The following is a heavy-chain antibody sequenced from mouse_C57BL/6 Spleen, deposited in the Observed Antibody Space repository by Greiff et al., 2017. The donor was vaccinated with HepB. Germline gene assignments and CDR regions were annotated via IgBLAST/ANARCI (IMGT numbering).Heavy chain of an antibody. CDR1: GFSFNTYA. D-gene: IGHD6-1*01. Sequence: EVQLVESGGGLVQPKGSLKLSCAASGFSFNTYAMNWVRQAPGKGLEWVARIRSKSNNYATYYADSVKDRFTISRDDSESMLYLQRNNLKTEDTAMYDWVRVLSHGAWFAYWGQGTLVTVSA. CDR2: IRSKSNNYAT. CDR3: VRVLSHGAWFAY. V-gene: IGHV10-1*01. J-gene: IGHJ3*01.